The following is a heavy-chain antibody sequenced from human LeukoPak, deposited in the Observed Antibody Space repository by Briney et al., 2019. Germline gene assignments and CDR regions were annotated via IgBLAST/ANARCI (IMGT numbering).Heavy chain of an antibody. Sequence: KPSETLSLTCAVSGYSISSGYYWGWIRQPPGKGLEWIGSIYHSGSTYYNPSLKSRVTISVDTSKNQFSLKLSSVTAADTAVYYCARFRTHWFDPWGQGTLVTVSS. CDR3: ARFRTHWFDP. CDR1: GYSISSGYY. V-gene: IGHV4-38-2*01. D-gene: IGHD3/OR15-3a*01. J-gene: IGHJ5*02. CDR2: IYHSGST.